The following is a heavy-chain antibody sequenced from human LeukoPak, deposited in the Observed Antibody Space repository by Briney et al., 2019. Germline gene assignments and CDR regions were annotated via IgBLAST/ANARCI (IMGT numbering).Heavy chain of an antibody. J-gene: IGHJ4*02. CDR2: IDPSDSYT. V-gene: IGHV5-10-1*01. CDR1: GYSFTTSW. D-gene: IGHD6-6*01. CDR3: AASGTYSSSSSPGTF. Sequence: GESLKISCKASGYSFTTSWISWVRQMPGKGLEYMGRIDPSDSYTNYSPSFQGHVTVSADKSISTAYLQWSSLKASGTAMYYCAASGTYSSSSSPGTFWGQGTLVTVSS.